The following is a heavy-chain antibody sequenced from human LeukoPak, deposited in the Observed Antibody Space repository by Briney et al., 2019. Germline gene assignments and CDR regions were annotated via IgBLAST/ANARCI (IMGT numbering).Heavy chain of an antibody. CDR2: IYSGGST. CDR1: GFTVSSNY. Sequence: PGGSLRLSCAASGFTVSSNYMSWVRQAPGKGLEWVSVIYSGGSTYYADSVKGRFTISRDNSKNTLYLQMNSLRAEDTAVYYCARVGYYDSSGHFPFDYWGQGTLVTVSS. V-gene: IGHV3-53*01. D-gene: IGHD3-22*01. CDR3: ARVGYYDSSGHFPFDY. J-gene: IGHJ4*02.